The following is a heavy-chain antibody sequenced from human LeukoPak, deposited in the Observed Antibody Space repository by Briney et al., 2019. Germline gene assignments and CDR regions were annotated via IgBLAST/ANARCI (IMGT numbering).Heavy chain of an antibody. D-gene: IGHD3-16*02. J-gene: IGHJ4*02. CDR3: ARSMLYYDYVWGSYPRGPFDY. Sequence: SETLSLTCAVYGGSFSGYYWSWIRQPPGKGLEWIGEINHSGSTNYNPSLKSRVTISVDTFKNQFSLKLSSVTAADTAVYYCARSMLYYDYVWGSYPRGPFDYWGQGTLVTVSS. CDR2: INHSGST. CDR1: GGSFSGYY. V-gene: IGHV4-34*01.